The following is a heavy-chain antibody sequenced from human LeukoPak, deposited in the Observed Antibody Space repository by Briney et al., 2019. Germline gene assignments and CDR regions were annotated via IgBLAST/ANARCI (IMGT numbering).Heavy chain of an antibody. D-gene: IGHD6-19*01. J-gene: IGHJ4*02. CDR2: FDPEDGET. Sequence: GASVKVSCTVSGYTLTELSMHWVRQAPGKGLEWMGGFDPEDGETIYAQKFQGRVTMTEDTSTDTAYMELSSLRSEDTAVYYCATGQWVVRRFDYWGQGTLVTVSS. V-gene: IGHV1-24*01. CDR1: GYTLTELS. CDR3: ATGQWVVRRFDY.